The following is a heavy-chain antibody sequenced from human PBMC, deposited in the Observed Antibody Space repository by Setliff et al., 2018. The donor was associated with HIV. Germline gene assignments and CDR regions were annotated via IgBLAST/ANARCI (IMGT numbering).Heavy chain of an antibody. CDR1: GYSISSGYY. CDR2: IYHSGST. V-gene: IGHV4-38-2*01. Sequence: SETLSLTCAVSGYSISSGYYWGWIRQPPGNGLEWIGSIYHSGSTYYNPSLKSRVTISVDTSKNQFSLKLSSVTAADTAVYYCARVGGGSSDYWGQGTLVTVSS. J-gene: IGHJ4*02. CDR3: ARVGGGSSDY. D-gene: IGHD6-6*01.